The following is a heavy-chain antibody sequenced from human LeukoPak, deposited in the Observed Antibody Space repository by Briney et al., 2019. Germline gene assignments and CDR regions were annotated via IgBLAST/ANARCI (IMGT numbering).Heavy chain of an antibody. Sequence: SETLSLTCTVSGGSISSGSYYWSWIRQPAGKGLEWFGRIYTSGSTNYNPSLKSRVTISVDTSKNQSSLKLSSVTAADTAVYYCARDSGWQAFYYYYMDVWGKGTTVTVSS. V-gene: IGHV4-61*02. CDR2: IYTSGST. D-gene: IGHD6-19*01. CDR3: ARDSGWQAFYYYYMDV. J-gene: IGHJ6*03. CDR1: GGSISSGSYY.